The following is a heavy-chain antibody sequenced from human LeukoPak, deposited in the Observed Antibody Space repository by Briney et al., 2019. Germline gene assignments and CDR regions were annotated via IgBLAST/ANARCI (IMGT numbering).Heavy chain of an antibody. CDR1: GGSISSSSYY. Sequence: PSETLSLTCTVSGGSISSSSYYWGWIRQPPGKGLEWIGSIYYGGSTYYNSSLKSRVTISVDTSKNQFSLNLSSVTAADTAVYYCARDWVRGGSGSGHFDCWGQGTLVTVSS. J-gene: IGHJ4*02. D-gene: IGHD3-10*01. CDR2: IYYGGST. V-gene: IGHV4-39*07. CDR3: ARDWVRGGSGSGHFDC.